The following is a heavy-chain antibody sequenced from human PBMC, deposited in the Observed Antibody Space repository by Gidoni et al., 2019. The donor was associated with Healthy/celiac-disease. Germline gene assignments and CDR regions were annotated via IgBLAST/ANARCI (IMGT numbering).Heavy chain of an antibody. Sequence: EVQLVESGGGLVQPGVSLSLSCAASGFPFSSYWMSWVRQAPGKGLAWVANIKKDGSEKIYVDSVKGRFTISRDNAKNSLYLQINSLRAEDTAVYYCARDHSSNYYGSGSYYSYYYHGMDVWGQGTTATVSS. CDR1: GFPFSSYW. V-gene: IGHV3-7*03. CDR2: IKKDGSEK. J-gene: IGHJ6*02. CDR3: ARDHSSNYYGSGSYYSYYYHGMDV. D-gene: IGHD3-10*01.